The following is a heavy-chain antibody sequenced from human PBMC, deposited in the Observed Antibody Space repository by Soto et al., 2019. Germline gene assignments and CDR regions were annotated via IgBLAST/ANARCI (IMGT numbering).Heavy chain of an antibody. CDR2: IYSGGST. J-gene: IGHJ3*01. CDR3: ASDRGYR. V-gene: IGHV3-66*01. D-gene: IGHD5-12*01. CDR1: GFSVSKNY. Sequence: QLVESGGGLVQPGGSLRLSCAASGFSVSKNYMKWVRQPPGKGLEWVSLIYSGGSTYYADSVKGRFIISIENSKNTVFIQMHGVRGEESAVSYCASDRGYRRGQATWVTVSS.